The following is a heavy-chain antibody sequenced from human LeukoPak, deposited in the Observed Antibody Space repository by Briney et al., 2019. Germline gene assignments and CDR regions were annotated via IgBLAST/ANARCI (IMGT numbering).Heavy chain of an antibody. V-gene: IGHV1-18*01. CDR3: AWIAAAGLWWYFDL. CDR1: GYTFTSYG. J-gene: IGHJ2*01. CDR2: ISAYNGNT. Sequence: ASVKVSCKASGYTFTSYGISWVRQAPGQGLEWMGWISAYNGNTNYAQKLQGRVTMTTDTSTSTAYMELRSLRSDDTTVYYCAWIAAAGLWWYFDLWGRGTLVTVSS. D-gene: IGHD6-13*01.